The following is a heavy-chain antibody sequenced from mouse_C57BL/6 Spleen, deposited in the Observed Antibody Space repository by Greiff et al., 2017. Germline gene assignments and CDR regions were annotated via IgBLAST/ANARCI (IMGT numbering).Heavy chain of an antibody. CDR2: ISSGGDYI. CDR3: TRDRTTVVAKAMDY. Sequence: EVMLVESGAGLVKPGGSLKLSCAASGFTFSSYAMSWVRQTPEKRLEWVAYISSGGDYIYYADTVKGRFTISRDNARNTLYLQMSSLKSEDTAMYYCTRDRTTVVAKAMDYWGQGTSVTVSS. J-gene: IGHJ4*01. V-gene: IGHV5-9-1*02. CDR1: GFTFSSYA. D-gene: IGHD1-1*01.